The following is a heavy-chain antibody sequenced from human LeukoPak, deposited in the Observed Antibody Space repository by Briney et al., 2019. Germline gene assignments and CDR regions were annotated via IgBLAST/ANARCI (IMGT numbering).Heavy chain of an antibody. J-gene: IGHJ4*02. Sequence: PGGSLRLSCAASGFTFSTHAMSWVRQVPGKGLEWVSGISGSGDSTYYADSVKGRFTVSRDNSKNTLYVQMNSLRADDTAVYYCAEGGLQYDPFDYWGQGTLVTVSS. CDR1: GFTFSTHA. D-gene: IGHD1-1*01. CDR3: AEGGLQYDPFDY. CDR2: ISGSGDST. V-gene: IGHV3-23*01.